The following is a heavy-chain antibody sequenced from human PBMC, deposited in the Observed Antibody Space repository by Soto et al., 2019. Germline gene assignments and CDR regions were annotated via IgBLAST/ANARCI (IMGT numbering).Heavy chain of an antibody. CDR1: GGSISIYY. V-gene: IGHV4-59*01. J-gene: IGHJ4*02. CDR3: ARARTSSAVDFDY. CDR2: IYYTGNT. D-gene: IGHD6-19*01. Sequence: PSETLSLTCTVSGGSISIYYWSWIRHPPGKGLEWIGYIYYTGNTNYNPSLKSRVTISVDTSKNQFSLKLTSLTAADTAVYYCARARTSSAVDFDYWGQGTLVTVSS.